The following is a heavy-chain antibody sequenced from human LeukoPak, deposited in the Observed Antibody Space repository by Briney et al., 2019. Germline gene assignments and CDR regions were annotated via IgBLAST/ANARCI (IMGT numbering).Heavy chain of an antibody. CDR3: ARGLPVGALDY. Sequence: RTGGSLRLSCAASGSTFSSYSMNWVRQAPGKGLEWVSSISSSSSYIYYADSVKGRFTISRDNAKNSLYLQMNSLRAEDTAVYYCARGLPVGALDYWGQGTLVTVSS. V-gene: IGHV3-21*01. D-gene: IGHD1-26*01. CDR1: GSTFSSYS. J-gene: IGHJ4*02. CDR2: ISSSSSYI.